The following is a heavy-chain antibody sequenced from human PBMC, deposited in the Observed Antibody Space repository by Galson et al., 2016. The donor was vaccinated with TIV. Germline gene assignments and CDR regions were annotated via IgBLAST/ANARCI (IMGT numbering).Heavy chain of an antibody. CDR1: GYNFTNYW. D-gene: IGHD4-17*01. J-gene: IGHJ4*02. Sequence: QSGAEVKKPGESLRISCKTSGYNFTNYWIIWVRQMPGRGLEWVGRIDPEDSYTESSPSVQGHVTISTDKSIGTSYLQWSSLKASDTAIYYSARPHYGDGDYWGLGTLVTVSS. CDR2: IDPEDSYT. V-gene: IGHV5-10-1*01. CDR3: ARPHYGDGDY.